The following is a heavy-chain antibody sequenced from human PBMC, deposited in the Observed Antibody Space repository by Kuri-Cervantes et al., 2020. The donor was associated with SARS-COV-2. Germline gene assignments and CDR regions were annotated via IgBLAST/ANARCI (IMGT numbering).Heavy chain of an antibody. CDR1: GFTFRSYS. J-gene: IGHJ3*01. CDR2: IDSSSDYI. D-gene: IGHD3-22*01. Sequence: ETLSLTCAASGFTFRSYSMNWVRQTPGKGLEWVSSIDSSSDYIYYADSVKGRFTISRDNANNSLSLQMSSLGAEDTAVYYCARAKLGGYDAFDLWGQGTMVTVSS. V-gene: IGHV3-21*01. CDR3: ARAKLGGYDAFDL.